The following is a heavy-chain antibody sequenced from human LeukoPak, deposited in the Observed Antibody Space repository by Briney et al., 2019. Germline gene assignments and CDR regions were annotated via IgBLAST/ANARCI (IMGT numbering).Heavy chain of an antibody. J-gene: IGHJ5*02. CDR3: ARVPYGDYGS. V-gene: IGHV3-21*01. CDR2: ISSSSSYI. D-gene: IGHD4-17*01. Sequence: GGSLRLSCAASGFTFSAYSMNWVRQAPGKGLEWVSSISSSSSYISYADSVKGRFTISRDNAKNSLYLQTNSLRAEDTAVYYCARVPYGDYGSWGQGTLVTVSS. CDR1: GFTFSAYS.